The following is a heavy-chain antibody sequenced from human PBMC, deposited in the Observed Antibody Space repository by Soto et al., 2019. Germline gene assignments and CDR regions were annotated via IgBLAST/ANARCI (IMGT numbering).Heavy chain of an antibody. Sequence: GSLRLSCEASCLSFSDAWMSWVRQSPGKVLEWVARIVSKKDNGRIDYAAPVRGRFTISRDDSKSTVYLQMNSLEIEDTGVYYCTTLWTWDRGYDLEPWRQGTLVNVSS. CDR2: IVSKKDNGRI. CDR1: CLSFSDAW. D-gene: IGHD5-12*01. V-gene: IGHV3-15*04. J-gene: IGHJ5*02. CDR3: TTLWTWDRGYDLEP.